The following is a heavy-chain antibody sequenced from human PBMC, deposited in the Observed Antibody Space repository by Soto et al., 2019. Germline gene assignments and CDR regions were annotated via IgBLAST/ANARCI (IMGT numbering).Heavy chain of an antibody. CDR2: IYWDDDK. V-gene: IGHV2-5*02. J-gene: IGHJ4*02. Sequence: QITLKESGPTLVKPTQTLTLTCTFSGFSLRTSGVGVGWIRQPPGKALEWLALIYWDDDKRYSPSLKSRPTITKDTSKVQVVLTMTNMDPVDTATYYCAHRPREYTYGTFDYWGQGTLVTVSS. D-gene: IGHD5-18*01. CDR1: GFSLRTSGVG. CDR3: AHRPREYTYGTFDY.